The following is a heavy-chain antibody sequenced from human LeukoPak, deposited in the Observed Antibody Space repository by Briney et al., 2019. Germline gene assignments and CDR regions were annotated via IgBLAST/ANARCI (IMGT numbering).Heavy chain of an antibody. V-gene: IGHV3-23*01. J-gene: IGHJ4*02. Sequence: GGSLRLSCAASGFTFSSYAMSWVRQAPGKGLEWVSAISGSGGSTYYADSVKGRFTISRDNSKNTLYLQMNSLRAEDTAVYYCAKPSLIVGATSSFDYWGQGTLVTVSS. D-gene: IGHD1-26*01. CDR2: ISGSGGST. CDR3: AKPSLIVGATSSFDY. CDR1: GFTFSSYA.